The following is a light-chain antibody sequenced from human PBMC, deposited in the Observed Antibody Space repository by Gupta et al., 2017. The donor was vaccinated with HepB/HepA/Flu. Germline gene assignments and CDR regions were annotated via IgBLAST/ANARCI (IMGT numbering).Light chain of an antibody. CDR2: TAS. J-gene: IGKJ3*01. CDR3: QQYNSVPFT. V-gene: IGKV1-27*01. Sequence: DIQLPQSPSSLSALVGDRVIITCRASQDIRNYLAWYQQKPGKVPNLLIYTASNLQSGVPSRFSGSESGTHFTLTISSLQPEDVATYYCQQYNSVPFTFGPGTKVDI. CDR1: QDIRNY.